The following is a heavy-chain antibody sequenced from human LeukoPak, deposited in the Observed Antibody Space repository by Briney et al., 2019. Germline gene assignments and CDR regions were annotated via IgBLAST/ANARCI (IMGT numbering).Heavy chain of an antibody. J-gene: IGHJ4*02. D-gene: IGHD2-2*01. Sequence: ASVKVSCKSSGYTFITYYMHWVRQAPGQGLQWMGIINPSGSNTNYAQKFQGRVTMTRDMSTSTVYMELSSLRSEDTAVYYCASGGYQRYYFDYWGQGTLVTVSS. V-gene: IGHV1-46*01. CDR2: INPSGSNT. CDR3: ASGGYQRYYFDY. CDR1: GYTFITYY.